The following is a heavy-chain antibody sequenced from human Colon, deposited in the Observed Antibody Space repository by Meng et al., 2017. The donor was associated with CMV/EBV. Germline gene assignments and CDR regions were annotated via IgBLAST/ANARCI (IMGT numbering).Heavy chain of an antibody. CDR3: VREGFCTSASCSSPGLQGGAFDM. J-gene: IGHJ3*02. Sequence: GESLKISCTASGFTFSTYWMSWVRQAPGKGLEWVASMKRDGSEGFYVDSVEGRFTISRDNAKNSLSLQMYNLRAEDTAVYYCVREGFCTSASCSSPGLQGGAFDMWGQGTLVTVSS. CDR1: GFTFSTYW. D-gene: IGHD2-2*01. CDR2: MKRDGSEG. V-gene: IGHV3-7*01.